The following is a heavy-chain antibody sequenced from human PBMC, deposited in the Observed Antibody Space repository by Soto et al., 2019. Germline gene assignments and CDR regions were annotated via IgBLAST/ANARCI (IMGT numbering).Heavy chain of an antibody. D-gene: IGHD6-13*01. Sequence: QVPLVQSGAEVKKPGASVKVSCKASGYTFTSYGISWVRQAPGQGLEWMGWISAYNGNTNYAQKLQGRVTMTTDTSTSTAYMELRSLRSDDTAVYYCARDRRPRRRTIAAAGYHFDYWGQGTLVTVSS. CDR2: ISAYNGNT. V-gene: IGHV1-18*01. CDR3: ARDRRPRRRTIAAAGYHFDY. J-gene: IGHJ4*02. CDR1: GYTFTSYG.